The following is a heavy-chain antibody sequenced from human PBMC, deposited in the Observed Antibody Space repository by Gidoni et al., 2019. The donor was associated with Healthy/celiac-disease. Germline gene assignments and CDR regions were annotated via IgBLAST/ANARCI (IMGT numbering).Heavy chain of an antibody. Sequence: EVQLVETGGGLIQPGGSLRLSCAVSGFTVSSKYMSWVRQAPGKGLEWVSLIYNDGSTYYADSVKGRFTISRDNSKNTLYLQMNSLRAEDTAVYYCARDPNYASGPIDYWGQGNLVTVSS. CDR2: IYNDGST. V-gene: IGHV3-53*02. J-gene: IGHJ4*02. CDR3: ARDPNYASGPIDY. D-gene: IGHD3-10*01. CDR1: GFTVSSKY.